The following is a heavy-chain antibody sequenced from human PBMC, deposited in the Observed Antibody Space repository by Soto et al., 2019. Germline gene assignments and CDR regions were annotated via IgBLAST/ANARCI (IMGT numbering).Heavy chain of an antibody. CDR3: ARVAGIAARPFDD. CDR2: IYYSGST. D-gene: IGHD6-6*01. CDR1: GGSISSGGYC. Sequence: SETLSLTCTVSGGSISSGGYCWSWIRQHPGKGLEWIGYIYYSGSTYYNPSLKSRVTISVDTSKNQFSLKLSSVTAADTAVYYCARVAGIAARPFDDWGQGTLVTVSS. J-gene: IGHJ4*02. V-gene: IGHV4-31*03.